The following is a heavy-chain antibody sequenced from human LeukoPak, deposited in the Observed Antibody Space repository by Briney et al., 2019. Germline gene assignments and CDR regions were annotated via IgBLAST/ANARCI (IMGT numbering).Heavy chain of an antibody. CDR1: GGTFSSYA. CDR2: IIPIFGTA. CDR3: ARGSGYCSGGSCYSSRGAFDY. V-gene: IGHV1-69*13. J-gene: IGHJ4*02. Sequence: SVKVSCKASGGTFSSYAISRVRQAPGQGLEWMGGIIPIFGTANYAQKFQGRVTITADESTSTAYMELSSLRSEDTAVYYCARGSGYCSGGSCYSSRGAFDYWGQGTLVTVSS. D-gene: IGHD2-15*01.